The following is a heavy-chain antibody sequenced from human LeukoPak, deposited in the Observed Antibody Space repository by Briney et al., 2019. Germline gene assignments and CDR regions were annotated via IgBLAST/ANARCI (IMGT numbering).Heavy chain of an antibody. CDR3: ARGPPDSDVLRFLEWLSYDAFDI. V-gene: IGHV1-69*05. CDR1: GGTFSSYA. CDR2: IIPIFGTA. D-gene: IGHD3-3*01. J-gene: IGHJ3*02. Sequence: ASVKVSCKASGGTFSSYAISWVRQAPGQGLEWMGGIIPIFGTANYAQKFQGRVTITTDESTSTAYMELSSLRSEDTAVYYCARGPPDSDVLRFLEWLSYDAFDIWGQGTMVTVSS.